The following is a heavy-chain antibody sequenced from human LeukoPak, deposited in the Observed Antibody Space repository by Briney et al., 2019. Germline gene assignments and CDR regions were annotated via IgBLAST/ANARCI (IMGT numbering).Heavy chain of an antibody. Sequence: GGSLRLSCAASGFTFSSYAMSWVRQAPRKGLERGALSSDSGGSTYYADCVKGRFTISSDNSKNTLYLQTNSLRAEDTAVYYCAKDRQYSGYHYYYGMDVWGQGTTVTVSS. J-gene: IGHJ6*02. CDR2: SSDSGGST. CDR1: GFTFSSYA. V-gene: IGHV3-23*01. CDR3: AKDRQYSGYHYYYGMDV. D-gene: IGHD5-12*01.